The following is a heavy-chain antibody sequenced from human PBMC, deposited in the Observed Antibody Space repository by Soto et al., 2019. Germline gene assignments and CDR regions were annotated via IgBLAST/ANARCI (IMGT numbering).Heavy chain of an antibody. V-gene: IGHV3-9*01. CDR2: ISWNSGSI. Sequence: EVQLVESGGGLVQPGRSLRLSCAASGFTFDDYAMHWVRQAPGKGLEWVSGISWNSGSIGYADSVKGRFTISRDNAKNSLYLQMNRLRAEDTALYYCAKDTSTHDYGGLFDYWGQGTLVTVSS. CDR3: AKDTSTHDYGGLFDY. D-gene: IGHD4-17*01. J-gene: IGHJ4*02. CDR1: GFTFDDYA.